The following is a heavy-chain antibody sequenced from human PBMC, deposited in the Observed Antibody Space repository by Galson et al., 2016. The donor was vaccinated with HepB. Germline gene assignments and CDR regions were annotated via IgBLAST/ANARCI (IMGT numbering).Heavy chain of an antibody. Sequence: SLRLSCAASGFTVGNNYMSWVRQVPGKGLEWASGIYSGGGTYYADSVKGRFTISRDKSKNTLYLQLNSLRAEDTAVYYCQTTNYYNSLDVRGQGTTVTVSS. J-gene: IGHJ6*02. V-gene: IGHV3-66*01. CDR3: QTTNYYNSLDV. CDR1: GFTVGNNY. CDR2: IYSGGGT. D-gene: IGHD4-11*01.